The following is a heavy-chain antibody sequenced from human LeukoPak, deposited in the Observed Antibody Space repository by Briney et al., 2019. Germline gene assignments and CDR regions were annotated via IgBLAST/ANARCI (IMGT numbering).Heavy chain of an antibody. Sequence: GGSLRLSCAASGFTFSSYAMSWVRQAPGKGLEWVSAISGSGGSTYYADSVKGRFTISRDNSKNTLYLQMNSLRAEDTAVYYCAKDLHYYDSSGYWSAAFDIWGQGTMVTVSS. J-gene: IGHJ3*02. CDR2: ISGSGGST. D-gene: IGHD3-22*01. V-gene: IGHV3-23*01. CDR3: AKDLHYYDSSGYWSAAFDI. CDR1: GFTFSSYA.